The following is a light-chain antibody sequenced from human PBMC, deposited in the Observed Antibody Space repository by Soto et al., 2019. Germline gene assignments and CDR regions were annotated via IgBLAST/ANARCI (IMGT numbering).Light chain of an antibody. J-gene: IGKJ1*01. Sequence: IQFIRSHSTLSASVADRVTITFRSSQRISSWVAWYQQKPGKAPKLLIYDASSLESGVPSRFSVSESRTEFNLTISSLQPDNVATYDCQQYNSYSTFGQGTKVDIK. V-gene: IGKV1-5*01. CDR1: QRISSW. CDR2: DAS. CDR3: QQYNSYST.